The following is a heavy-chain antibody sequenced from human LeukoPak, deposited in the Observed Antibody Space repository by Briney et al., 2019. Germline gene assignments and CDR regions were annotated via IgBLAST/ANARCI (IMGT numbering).Heavy chain of an antibody. CDR2: ISGSDDIT. CDR1: GFTFSSYA. J-gene: IGHJ4*02. D-gene: IGHD3-10*01. CDR3: AKSQYYYGSGSYYNLKKYYFDY. Sequence: GGSLRLSCAASGFTFSSYAMSWVRQAPEKGLEWVSGISGSDDITYYVDSVKGRFTISRDNSKNTLYLQMNSLRAEDTAVYYCAKSQYYYGSGSYYNLKKYYFDYWGQGTLVTVSS. V-gene: IGHV3-23*01.